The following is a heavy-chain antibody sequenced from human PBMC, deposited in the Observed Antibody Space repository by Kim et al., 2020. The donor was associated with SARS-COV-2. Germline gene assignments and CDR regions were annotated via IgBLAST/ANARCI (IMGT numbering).Heavy chain of an antibody. J-gene: IGHJ6*02. V-gene: IGHV5-51*01. CDR3: ASPRWAPSNYTGSYYYYGMDV. CDR1: GYSFTSYW. D-gene: IGHD1-7*01. CDR2: IYPGDSDT. Sequence: GESLKISCKGSGYSFTSYWIGWVRQMPGKGLEWMGIIYPGDSDTRYSPSFQGQVTISADKSISTAYLQWSSLKASDTAMYYCASPRWAPSNYTGSYYYYGMDVWGQGTTVTVSS.